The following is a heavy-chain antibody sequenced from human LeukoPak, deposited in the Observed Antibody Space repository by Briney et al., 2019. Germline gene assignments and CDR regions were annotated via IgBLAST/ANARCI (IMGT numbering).Heavy chain of an antibody. Sequence: GGSLRLSCTASGFTFGDYAMHWVRQAPGKGLEYVSAISSNGGSTYYANSVKGRFTISRDNSKNTLYLQMGSLRAEDMAVYYCARMADCSSTSCYFDYWGQGTLVTVSS. V-gene: IGHV3-64*01. J-gene: IGHJ4*02. CDR2: ISSNGGST. CDR1: GFTFGDYA. CDR3: ARMADCSSTSCYFDY. D-gene: IGHD2-2*01.